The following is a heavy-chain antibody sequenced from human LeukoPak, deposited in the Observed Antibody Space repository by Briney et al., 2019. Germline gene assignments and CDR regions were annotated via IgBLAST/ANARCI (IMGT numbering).Heavy chain of an antibody. V-gene: IGHV5-51*01. CDR1: GDNFTNYC. D-gene: IGHD3-16*01. J-gene: IGHJ4*02. CDR3: ARGGSHFEY. CDR2: IYPGDSDV. Sequence: ESLKIPCKASGDNFTNYCSGWLRQLPAKRREWLGSIYPGDSDVRYSPSFKGQVTISADESINTAYLQRSRLKASDTAIYYCARGGSHFEYWGQGTLVTVSS.